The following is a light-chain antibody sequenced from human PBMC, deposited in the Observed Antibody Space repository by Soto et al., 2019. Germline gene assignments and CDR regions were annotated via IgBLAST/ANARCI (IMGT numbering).Light chain of an antibody. Sequence: SYELTQPPSVSVAPGQTATVTCGGNNVGSKSVHWYQQKPGQAPVLVVYDDSDRPSGIPERFSGSNSGNTATLTISRVEAGDEADYYYQVWDTTSDQGVFGTGTKVTVL. CDR3: QVWDTTSDQGV. CDR2: DDS. J-gene: IGLJ1*01. V-gene: IGLV3-21*02. CDR1: NVGSKS.